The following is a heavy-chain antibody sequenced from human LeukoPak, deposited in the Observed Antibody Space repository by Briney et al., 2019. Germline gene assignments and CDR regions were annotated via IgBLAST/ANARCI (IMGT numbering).Heavy chain of an antibody. J-gene: IGHJ4*02. CDR1: GGSFSGYY. D-gene: IGHD3-10*01. CDR3: GRGPLSRAYGF. Sequence: PQTLSLTCVVYGGSFSGYYWSWIRQPPGKGREWIGELNQNGMNNYSPAVQSRGTISEDTVKKHFLLELASVAAADTAVYYCGRGPLSRAYGFWGQGTLVTVSS. V-gene: IGHV4-34*01. CDR2: LNQNGMN.